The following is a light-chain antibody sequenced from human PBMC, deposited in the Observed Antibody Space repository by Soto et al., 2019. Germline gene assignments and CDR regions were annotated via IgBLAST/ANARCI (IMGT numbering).Light chain of an antibody. J-gene: IGKJ5*01. CDR3: QQYGGTPPIT. Sequence: EIVLTQSPGTLSLSPGERATLSCRASQKISSRYLAWYLQKPGQAPRFLIYGASSRATGIPDRFSGSGSGTDFTLTISRLEPEDFAVYYCQQYGGTPPITFGQGRLPEIK. V-gene: IGKV3-20*01. CDR1: QKISSRY. CDR2: GAS.